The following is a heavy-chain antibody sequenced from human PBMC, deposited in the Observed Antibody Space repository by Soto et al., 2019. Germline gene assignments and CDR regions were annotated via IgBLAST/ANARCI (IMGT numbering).Heavy chain of an antibody. Sequence: GVLRLSCAASGFTFSSYWMSWVRQAPGKGLEWVANIKQDGSEKYYVDSVKGRFTISRDNAKNSLYLQMNSLRAVDTAVYYCARPTYSSSWYPAWFDPWGQGTLVTVSS. CDR3: ARPTYSSSWYPAWFDP. V-gene: IGHV3-7*01. J-gene: IGHJ5*02. D-gene: IGHD6-13*01. CDR1: GFTFSSYW. CDR2: IKQDGSEK.